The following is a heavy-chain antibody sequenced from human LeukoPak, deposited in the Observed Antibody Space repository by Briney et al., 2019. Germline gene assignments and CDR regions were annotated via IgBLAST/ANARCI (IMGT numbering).Heavy chain of an antibody. CDR1: GFTFSSYG. D-gene: IGHD2-8*01. CDR3: AKSPIPYQGLMYSEYYFDY. V-gene: IGHV3-33*06. J-gene: IGHJ4*02. Sequence: PGGSLRLSCAASGFTFSSYGMHWVRQAPGKGLEWVAVIWYDGSNKYYADSVKGRFTISRDNSKNTLYLQMNSLSAEDTAVYYCAKSPIPYQGLMYSEYYFDYWGQGTLVTVSS. CDR2: IWYDGSNK.